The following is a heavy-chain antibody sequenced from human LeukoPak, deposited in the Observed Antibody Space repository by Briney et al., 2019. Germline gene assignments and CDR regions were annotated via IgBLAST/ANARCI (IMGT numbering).Heavy chain of an antibody. V-gene: IGHV3-74*01. D-gene: IGHD3-9*01. CDR2: INSDGSSP. CDR3: ARASSKQLAGYLPDGFDI. Sequence: PGGSLRLSCAASGFIFSSYWMHWVRQAPGKGLVWVSRINSDGSSPSYADSVKGRFTISRDNAKNSLSLQMNSLRADDAAVYYCARASSKQLAGYLPDGFDIWGQGTMVTVSS. J-gene: IGHJ3*02. CDR1: GFIFSSYW.